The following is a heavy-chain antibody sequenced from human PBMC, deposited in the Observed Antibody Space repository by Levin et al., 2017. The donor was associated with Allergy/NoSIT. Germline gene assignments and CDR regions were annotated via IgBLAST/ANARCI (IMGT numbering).Heavy chain of an antibody. CDR2: INWNGGNT. J-gene: IGHJ6*03. D-gene: IGHD3-10*01. CDR3: ARRRYYGSGTRYYMDV. CDR1: GFTFDDYG. V-gene: IGHV3-20*01. Sequence: GGSLRLSCAASGFTFDDYGMSWVRQVPGKGLEWVSGINWNGGNTGYADSVRGRFTISRDNAKNSLYLQMNSLRAEDTALYHCARRRYYGSGTRYYMDVWGKGTTVTVSS.